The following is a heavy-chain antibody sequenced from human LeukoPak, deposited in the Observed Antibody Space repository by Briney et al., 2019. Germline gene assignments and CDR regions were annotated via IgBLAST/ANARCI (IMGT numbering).Heavy chain of an antibody. Sequence: SETLSLTCTVSGGSINSGNYYWSWIRQPAGKGLEWSGRIYTSGITHYNPSLKSLITISIDTAKNQFSLRLTSVTAADTALYYCARESTGAGGSFLYWVDYWGQGTLVTVSS. J-gene: IGHJ4*02. CDR1: GGSINSGNYY. V-gene: IGHV4-61*02. D-gene: IGHD2-15*01. CDR3: ARESTGAGGSFLYWVDY. CDR2: IYTSGIT.